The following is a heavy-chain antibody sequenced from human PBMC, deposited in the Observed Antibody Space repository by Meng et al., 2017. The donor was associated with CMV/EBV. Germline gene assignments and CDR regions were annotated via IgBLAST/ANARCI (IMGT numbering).Heavy chain of an antibody. CDR3: ARALRPIDGAPYGMDV. V-gene: IGHV3-21*01. J-gene: IGHJ6*02. CDR2: ISSSSSYI. Sequence: GGSLRLSCAASGFTFSSYSMNWVRQAPGKGLEWVSSISSSSSYIYYADSVKGRFTISRDNAKNSLYLQMNSLRAEDTAMYYCARALRPIDGAPYGMDVWGQGTTVTVSS. D-gene: IGHD3-16*01. CDR1: GFTFSSYS.